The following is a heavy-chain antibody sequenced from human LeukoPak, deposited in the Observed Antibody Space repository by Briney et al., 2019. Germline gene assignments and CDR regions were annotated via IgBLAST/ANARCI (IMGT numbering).Heavy chain of an antibody. J-gene: IGHJ6*02. CDR3: ARGRPLSLVDIVATIGDYYYYYGMDV. CDR1: GGSISGHF. Sequence: SETLSLTCTVSGGSISGHFWSWIRQSPGKGLEYIGFIYYTGSTNYNPSLKSRVTISVDTSKNQFSLKLSSVTAADTAVYYCARGRPLSLVDIVATIGDYYYYYGMDVWGQGTTVTVSS. CDR2: IYYTGST. V-gene: IGHV4-59*11. D-gene: IGHD5-12*01.